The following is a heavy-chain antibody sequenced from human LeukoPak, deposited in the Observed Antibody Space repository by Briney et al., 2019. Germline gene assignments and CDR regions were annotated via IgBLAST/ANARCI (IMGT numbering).Heavy chain of an antibody. CDR1: GGTFSSYA. CDR2: IIPIFGTA. Sequence: ASVKVSCKASGGTFSSYAISWVRQAPGQGLEWMGGIIPIFGTANYEQKFQGRVTITTDESTSTAYMELSSLRSEDTAVYYCARGVRSSSWYSYYYYYYYMDVWGKGTTVTVSS. J-gene: IGHJ6*03. CDR3: ARGVRSSSWYSYYYYYYYMDV. V-gene: IGHV1-69*05. D-gene: IGHD6-13*01.